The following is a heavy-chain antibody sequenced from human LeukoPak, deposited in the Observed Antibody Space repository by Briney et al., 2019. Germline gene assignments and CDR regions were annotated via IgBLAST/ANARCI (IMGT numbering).Heavy chain of an antibody. CDR2: ISSSSSTI. Sequence: PGGSLRLSCAASGFTFSNYGMNWVRQAPGKGLEWVSYISSSSSTIYYAGSVKGRFTISRDNAKNSLYLQMNSLRDEDTAVYFSARRFASWGQGTLVTVSS. J-gene: IGHJ4*02. CDR3: ARRFAS. CDR1: GFTFSNYG. V-gene: IGHV3-48*02.